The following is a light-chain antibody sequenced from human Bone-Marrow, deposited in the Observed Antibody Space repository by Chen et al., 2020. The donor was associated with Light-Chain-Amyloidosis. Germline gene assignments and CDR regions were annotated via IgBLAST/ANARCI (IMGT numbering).Light chain of an antibody. CDR3: QQYGRSLWT. J-gene: IGKJ1*01. CDR2: GAT. CDR1: QSVSLSY. V-gene: IGKV3-20*01. Sequence: EIVLAQSPGTLSLSPGEGATLSCRASQSVSLSYLAWYQQKPGQAPRLLIYGATSRAAGIPDRFSGSGSGTDFTLTISRLEPEDFAVYYCQQYGRSLWTFGQGTKVELK.